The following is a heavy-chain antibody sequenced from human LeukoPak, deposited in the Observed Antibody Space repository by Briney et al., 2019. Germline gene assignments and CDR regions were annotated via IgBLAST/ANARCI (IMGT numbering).Heavy chain of an antibody. CDR1: GFTFRNYW. D-gene: IGHD6-19*01. V-gene: IGHV3-30-3*01. CDR2: ISYDGSNK. Sequence: GGSLRLSCTDSGFTFRNYWMTWVRQAPGKGLEWVAVISYDGSNKYYADSVKGRFTISRDNSKNTLYLQMNSLRAEDTAVYYCAVSSGWYAPFDYWGRGTLVTVSS. J-gene: IGHJ4*02. CDR3: AVSSGWYAPFDY.